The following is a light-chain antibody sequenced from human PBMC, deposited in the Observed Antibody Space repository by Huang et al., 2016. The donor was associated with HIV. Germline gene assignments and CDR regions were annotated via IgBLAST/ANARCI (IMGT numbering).Light chain of an antibody. CDR2: LGS. J-gene: IGKJ3*01. Sequence: DIVMTQSPLSLSVTPGEPASISCRSSPVLVPYNGYNYLNWFLQKPGQSPHLMISLGSNRASGVPDRFSASGSGADFTLKISRVEAEDVGVYYCMQVLQPPFAFGPGTKVDIK. CDR3: MQVLQPPFA. V-gene: IGKV2-28*01. CDR1: PVLVPYNGYNY.